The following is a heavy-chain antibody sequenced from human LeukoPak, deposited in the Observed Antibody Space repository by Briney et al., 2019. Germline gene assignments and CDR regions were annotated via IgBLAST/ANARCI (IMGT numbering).Heavy chain of an antibody. CDR2: ISWNSGSI. CDR1: GFTFSSYA. J-gene: IGHJ4*02. CDR3: AKADYGDYFHD. D-gene: IGHD4-17*01. Sequence: GGSLRLSCAASGFTFSSYAMHWVRQAPGKGLEWVSSISWNSGSIGYADSVKGRFTIFRGNAKNSLYLQMNSLRAEDTALYYCAKADYGDYFHDWGQGTLVTVSS. V-gene: IGHV3-9*01.